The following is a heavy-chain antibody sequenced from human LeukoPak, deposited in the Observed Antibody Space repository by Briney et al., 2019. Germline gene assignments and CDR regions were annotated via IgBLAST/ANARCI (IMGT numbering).Heavy chain of an antibody. V-gene: IGHV3-20*04. CDR2: INWNGGST. Sequence: GGSLRLSCAASGFTFDDYGMSWVRQAPGKGLEWVSGINWNGGSTGYADSVKGRFTISRDNAKKSLYLQMHSLRAEDTAVYYCAKDRGVSIDYPFDYWGQGTLVTVSS. D-gene: IGHD4-11*01. CDR1: GFTFDDYG. CDR3: AKDRGVSIDYPFDY. J-gene: IGHJ4*02.